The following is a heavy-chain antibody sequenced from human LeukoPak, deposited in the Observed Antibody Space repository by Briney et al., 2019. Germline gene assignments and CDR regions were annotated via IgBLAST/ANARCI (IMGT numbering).Heavy chain of an antibody. Sequence: GGSLRLSCAASGFTFSSYAMSWVRQAPGKGLEWVSAISGSGGSTYYADSVKGRFTISRDNSKNTLYLQMNSLRAEDTAVYYCARDPGGYCSSTSCLNWFDPWGQGTLVTVSS. CDR2: ISGSGGST. D-gene: IGHD2-2*01. CDR1: GFTFSSYA. CDR3: ARDPGGYCSSTSCLNWFDP. J-gene: IGHJ5*02. V-gene: IGHV3-23*01.